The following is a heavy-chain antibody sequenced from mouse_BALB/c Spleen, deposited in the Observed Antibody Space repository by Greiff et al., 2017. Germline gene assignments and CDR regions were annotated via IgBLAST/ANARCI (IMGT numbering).Heavy chain of an antibody. CDR2: INPGSGGT. J-gene: IGHJ4*01. CDR1: GYAFTNYL. D-gene: IGHD2-2*01. V-gene: IGHV1-54*01. CDR3: ARSDYGYDRYYAMDY. Sequence: VQLQQSGAELVRPGTSVKVSCKASGYAFTNYLIEWVKQRPGQGLEWIGVINPGSGGTNYNEKFKGKATLTADKSSSTAYMQLSSLTSDDSAVYFCARSDYGYDRYYAMDYWGQGTSVTVSS.